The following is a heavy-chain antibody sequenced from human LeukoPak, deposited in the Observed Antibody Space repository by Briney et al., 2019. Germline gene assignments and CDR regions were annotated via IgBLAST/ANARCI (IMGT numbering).Heavy chain of an antibody. V-gene: IGHV3-30*04. CDR3: ARVNIVVVPAATPGFDDY. J-gene: IGHJ4*02. CDR2: ISYDGSNK. D-gene: IGHD2-2*01. Sequence: GGSLRLSCAASGFTFSSYAMHWVRQAPGKGLEWVAVISYDGSNKYYADSVKGRFTISRDNAKNSLYLQMNSLRAEDTAVYYCARVNIVVVPAATPGFDDYWGQGTLVTVSS. CDR1: GFTFSSYA.